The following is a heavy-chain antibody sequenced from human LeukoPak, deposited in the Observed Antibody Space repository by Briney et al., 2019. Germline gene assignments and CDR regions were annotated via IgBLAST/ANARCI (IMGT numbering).Heavy chain of an antibody. D-gene: IGHD2-2*01. CDR1: GFTFSSYG. V-gene: IGHV3-23*01. CDR2: ISGSGGST. J-gene: IGHJ3*02. CDR3: ARDRVYCSTTSCAGPDAFDI. Sequence: GGTLRLSCAASGFTFSSYGMSWVRQAPGKGLEWVSAISGSGGSTYYADSVKGRFTISRDNSKNTLYLQMNSLRAEDTAVYYCARDRVYCSTTSCAGPDAFDIWGQGTMVTVSS.